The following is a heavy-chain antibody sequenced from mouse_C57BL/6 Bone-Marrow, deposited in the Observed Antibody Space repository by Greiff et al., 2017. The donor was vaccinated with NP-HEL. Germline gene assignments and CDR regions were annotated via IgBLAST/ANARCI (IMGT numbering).Heavy chain of an antibody. CDR3: ARPGSSWFAY. Sequence: EVQLVESGGGLVQPGGSLKLSCAASGFTFSDYGMAWVRQAPRKGPEWVAFISNLAYSIYYADTVTGRFTISRENAKNTLYLEMSSLRSEDTAMYYCARPGSSWFAYWGQGTLVTVSA. J-gene: IGHJ3*01. D-gene: IGHD1-1*01. CDR1: GFTFSDYG. V-gene: IGHV5-15*01. CDR2: ISNLAYSI.